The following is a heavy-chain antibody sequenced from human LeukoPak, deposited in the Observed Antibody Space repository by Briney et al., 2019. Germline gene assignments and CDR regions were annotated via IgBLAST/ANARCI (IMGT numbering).Heavy chain of an antibody. CDR3: TRVPPAVATNTYV. D-gene: IGHD6-13*01. V-gene: IGHV3-66*01. Sequence: GGSLRLSCAASGITVRNNFMIWVRQAPGKGLEWVSLIYSGGETYYADSVKGRFSISRDNSKNTVYLQMNSLRAEDTAVYYCTRVPPAVATNTYVWGQGTLVTVSS. CDR1: GITVRNNF. J-gene: IGHJ4*02. CDR2: IYSGGET.